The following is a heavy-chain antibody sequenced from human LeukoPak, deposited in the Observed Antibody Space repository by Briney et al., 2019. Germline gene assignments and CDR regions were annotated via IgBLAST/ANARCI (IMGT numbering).Heavy chain of an antibody. J-gene: IGHJ4*02. CDR3: STLTSRGLSDS. D-gene: IGHD1-20*01. CDR1: GFTFSTYF. V-gene: IGHV3-15*01. CDR2: IKSKADGETI. Sequence: GGSLRLSCAASGFTFSTYFMSWVRQAPGKGLEWVGRIKSKADGETIDYAAPVKGRFTFSRDDSKNMLYLQMNSLKSEDTAVYYCSTLTSRGLSDSWGQGTLVTVSS.